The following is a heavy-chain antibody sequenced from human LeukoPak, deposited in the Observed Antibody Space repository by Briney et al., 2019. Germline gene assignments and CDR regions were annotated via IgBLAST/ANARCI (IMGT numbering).Heavy chain of an antibody. J-gene: IGHJ3*02. CDR2: IYYSGST. D-gene: IGHD2-21*02. V-gene: IGHV4-31*03. CDR1: GGSISSGGYY. CDR3: ARSVVVTAIEI. Sequence: SQTLSLTCTVSGGSISSGGYYWSWIRQHPGKGLEWIGYIYYSGSTNYNPSLKSRVTISVDTSKNQFSLKLSSVTAADTAVYYCARSVVVTAIEIWGQGTMVTVSS.